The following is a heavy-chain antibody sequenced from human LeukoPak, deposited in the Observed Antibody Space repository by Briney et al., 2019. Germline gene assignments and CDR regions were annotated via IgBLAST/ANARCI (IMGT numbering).Heavy chain of an antibody. CDR3: ARRWSHIDY. D-gene: IGHD4-23*01. CDR1: GFTFSSYA. Sequence: SGGSLRLSCAASGFTFSSYAMHWVRQAPGKGLEWVAVISYDGSNKYYADSVKGRFTISRDNSKNTLYLHMNSLRPEDTAVFYCARRWSHIDYWGQGTLVTISS. V-gene: IGHV3-30-3*01. J-gene: IGHJ4*02. CDR2: ISYDGSNK.